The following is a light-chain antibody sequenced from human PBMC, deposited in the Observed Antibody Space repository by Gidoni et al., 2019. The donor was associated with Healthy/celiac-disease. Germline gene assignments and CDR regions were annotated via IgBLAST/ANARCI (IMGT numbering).Light chain of an antibody. Sequence: DIQMTQSPSSLSASVGYRVTITCRASQSISSYLNWYQQKPGKAPKLLIYAASSLQSGVPSRFSGSGSGTDFTLTISSLQPEDFATYYCQQSYSTPRCTFGQGTKVEIK. J-gene: IGKJ1*01. V-gene: IGKV1-39*01. CDR1: QSISSY. CDR3: QQSYSTPRCT. CDR2: AAS.